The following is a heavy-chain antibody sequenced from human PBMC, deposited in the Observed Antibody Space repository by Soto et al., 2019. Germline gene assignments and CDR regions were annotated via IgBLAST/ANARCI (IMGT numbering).Heavy chain of an antibody. CDR2: INHSGSP. CDR3: ATANWATSYFDY. Sequence: SETLSLTCAVYGGSFSGYYWSWLRQPPGKGLEWIGEINHSGSPNYNPSLKSRVTISVDTSKNQFSLKMTSVTAADTAVYYCATANWATSYFDYWGQGALVTVSS. V-gene: IGHV4-34*01. CDR1: GGSFSGYY. J-gene: IGHJ4*02. D-gene: IGHD7-27*01.